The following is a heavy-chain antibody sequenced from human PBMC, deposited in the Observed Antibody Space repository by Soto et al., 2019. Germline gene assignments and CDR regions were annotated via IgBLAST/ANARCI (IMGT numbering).Heavy chain of an antibody. V-gene: IGHV4-4*02. Sequence: QVQLQESGPGLVKPSGTLSLTCVITNASISSSNWWSWVRQPPGKGLEWIGEIYHTGRTNYNPSLRSRVTMPIATSNNRFSLRLSSLTAADTAVYYCVRDEAHYDILTGSSLGRAFDIWGQGTMVTVSS. D-gene: IGHD3-9*01. CDR3: VRDEAHYDILTGSSLGRAFDI. CDR2: IYHTGRT. J-gene: IGHJ3*02. CDR1: NASISSSNW.